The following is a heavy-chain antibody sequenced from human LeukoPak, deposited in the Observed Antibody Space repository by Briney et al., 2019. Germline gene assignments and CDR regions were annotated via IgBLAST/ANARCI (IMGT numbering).Heavy chain of an antibody. Sequence: PGGSLRLSCAASGFTFSSYGMHWVRQAPGKGLEWVAVISYDGSNKYYADSVKGRFTISRDNSKNTLYLQMNSLRAEDTAVYYCAKDGLGLSGWYGDYWGQGTLVTVSS. D-gene: IGHD6-19*01. J-gene: IGHJ4*02. CDR3: AKDGLGLSGWYGDY. CDR1: GFTFSSYG. CDR2: ISYDGSNK. V-gene: IGHV3-30*18.